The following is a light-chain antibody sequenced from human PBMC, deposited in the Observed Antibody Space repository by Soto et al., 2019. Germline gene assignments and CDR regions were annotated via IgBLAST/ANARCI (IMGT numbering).Light chain of an antibody. CDR2: GAS. Sequence: IVLTQSPGTLSLSPGERATLSCGASQSVTNNFLAWYQQKPGQAPRLLIYGASSRATGVPDRFSGSGSGTDCTLTISRLEPGDFAVYYCQQYGTPLFTFGPGTKVDIK. V-gene: IGKV3-20*01. CDR1: QSVTNNF. CDR3: QQYGTPLFT. J-gene: IGKJ3*01.